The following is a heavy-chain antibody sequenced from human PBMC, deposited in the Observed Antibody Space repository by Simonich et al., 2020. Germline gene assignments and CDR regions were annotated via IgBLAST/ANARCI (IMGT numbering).Heavy chain of an antibody. CDR1: GGSFSGYY. CDR3: ARGLIGGSYYY. J-gene: IGHJ4*02. D-gene: IGHD1-26*01. CDR2: INHSGRT. V-gene: IGHV4-34*01. Sequence: QVQLQQWGEGLLKPSETLSLTCAVYGGSFSGYYWCWTRQPPEKGLEWIGEINHSGRTNYNPSLTSRVTISVDTSNNQFSLKLSSVTAADTAVYSCARGLIGGSYYYWGQGTLVTVSS.